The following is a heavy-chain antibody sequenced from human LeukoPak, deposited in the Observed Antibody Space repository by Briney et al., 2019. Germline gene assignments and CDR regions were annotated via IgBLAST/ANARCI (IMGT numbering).Heavy chain of an antibody. CDR1: GFTFSSYA. J-gene: IGHJ4*02. Sequence: PGGSLRLSCAASGFTFSSYAMSWVRQAPGKGLEWVSAISGSGGSTYYADSVKGRFTISRDNSKNTLYLQMNSLRAEDTALYYCAKDYYGSGTNHGDYWGQGTLVTVSS. V-gene: IGHV3-23*01. CDR2: ISGSGGST. CDR3: AKDYYGSGTNHGDY. D-gene: IGHD3-10*01.